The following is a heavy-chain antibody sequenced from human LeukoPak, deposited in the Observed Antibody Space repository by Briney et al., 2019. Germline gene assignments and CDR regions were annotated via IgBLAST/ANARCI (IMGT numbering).Heavy chain of an antibody. J-gene: IGHJ4*02. V-gene: IGHV3-7*01. D-gene: IGHD1-26*01. CDR1: GFTFSTSW. CDR3: ARDAGWGYYDL. Sequence: GGSLRLSCVASGFTFSTSWGTWVRQAPGKGLEGVANIDKHGSGKYYVDSVKGRFAISRDYASNSVFLQMDSLRAEDTSVYYCARDAGWGYYDLWGQGTPVTVSS. CDR2: IDKHGSGK.